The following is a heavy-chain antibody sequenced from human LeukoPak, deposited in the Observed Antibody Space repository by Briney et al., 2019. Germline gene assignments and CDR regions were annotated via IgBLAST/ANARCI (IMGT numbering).Heavy chain of an antibody. CDR1: GGSISNFY. CDR2: IYSTGST. J-gene: IGHJ4*02. D-gene: IGHD3-10*01. V-gene: IGHV4-4*07. CDR3: AKYVSGHYFDY. Sequence: SETLSLTCTVSGGSISNFYWSWIRQPAGKGLEWIGRIYSTGSTNYNPSLRSRVTMSVDTSKNQFSLTLYSVTAADTAVYYCAKYVSGHYFDYWGQGTLVTVSS.